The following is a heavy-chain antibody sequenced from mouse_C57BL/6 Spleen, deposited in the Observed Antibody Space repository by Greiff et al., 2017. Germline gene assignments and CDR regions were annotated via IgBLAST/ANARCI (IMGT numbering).Heavy chain of an antibody. V-gene: IGHV7-1*01. D-gene: IGHD4-1*01. CDR2: SRNKANDYTT. Sequence: EVKLVESGGGLVQSGRSLRLSCATSGFTFSDFYMAWVRQAPGKGLEWIAASRNKANDYTTEYSASVKGRFIVSRDTSQSILYLQMNALRAEDTAIYYCARDARLGRYFDVWGTGTTVTVSS. J-gene: IGHJ1*03. CDR3: ARDARLGRYFDV. CDR1: GFTFSDFY.